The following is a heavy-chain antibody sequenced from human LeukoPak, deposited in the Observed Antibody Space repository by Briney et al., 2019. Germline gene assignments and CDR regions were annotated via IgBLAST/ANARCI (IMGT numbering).Heavy chain of an antibody. CDR2: ISYDGSNK. D-gene: IGHD3-22*01. CDR1: GFTFSNYG. J-gene: IGHJ4*02. V-gene: IGHV3-30*18. Sequence: PGGSLRLSCAASGFTFSNYGMHWVRQAPGKGLEWVAVISYDGSNKYYADSVKGRFTISRDNSKNTLYLQMNSLRAEDTAVYYCAKDLGGYRDYWGQGTLVTVSS. CDR3: AKDLGGYRDY.